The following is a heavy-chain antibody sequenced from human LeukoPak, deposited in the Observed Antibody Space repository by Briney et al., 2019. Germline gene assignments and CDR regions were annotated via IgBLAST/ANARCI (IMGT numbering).Heavy chain of an antibody. CDR1: GVSFSGYY. Sequence: SETLSLTCAVYGVSFSGYYWSWIRQPPGKGLEWIGEINHSGSTNYNPSLKSRVTVSVDTSKNQFSLKLSSVTAADTAVYYCARGAWLATLKYYHYYMDVWGKGTTVTVSS. CDR3: ARGAWLATLKYYHYYMDV. CDR2: INHSGST. V-gene: IGHV4-34*01. J-gene: IGHJ6*03. D-gene: IGHD6-19*01.